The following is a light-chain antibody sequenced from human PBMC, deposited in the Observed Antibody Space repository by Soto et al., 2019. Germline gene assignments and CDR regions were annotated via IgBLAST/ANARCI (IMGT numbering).Light chain of an antibody. V-gene: IGKV3-20*01. CDR1: QPVSANY. J-gene: IGKJ3*01. CDR2: GAS. Sequence: VVLTQSPATLSLSPGERDTLSCRANQPVSANYLAWYQQKPGQAPRLLIYGASSRATGIPDRFSGSGSGTDFTLTISRLEPEDFAVFYCHQYGSSPFTFGPGTKVDIK. CDR3: HQYGSSPFT.